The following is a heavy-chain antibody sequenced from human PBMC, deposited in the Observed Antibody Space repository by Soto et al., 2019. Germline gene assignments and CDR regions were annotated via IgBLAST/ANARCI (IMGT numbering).Heavy chain of an antibody. Sequence: QVQLVQSGAEVKKPGSSVKVSCKASGGTFSSDTISWVRQAPGQGLEWMGRIIPILGIANYAQKFQGRVTITADKSTSTAYMELSSLRSEDTAVYYCARADPGTDAFDIWGQGTMVTVSS. V-gene: IGHV1-69*02. CDR1: GGTFSSDT. J-gene: IGHJ3*02. D-gene: IGHD1-1*01. CDR2: IIPILGIA. CDR3: ARADPGTDAFDI.